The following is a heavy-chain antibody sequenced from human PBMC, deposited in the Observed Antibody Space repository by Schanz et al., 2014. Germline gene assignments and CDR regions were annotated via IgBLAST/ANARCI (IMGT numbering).Heavy chain of an antibody. CDR2: IWFDGNNK. D-gene: IGHD4-4*01. CDR3: ASADYTNYFDY. Sequence: QVQLVESGGGVVQPGRSLRLSCAASGFTFSAYGMHWVRQAPGKGLEWVAVIWFDGNNKFYADSVKGRFTISRDNSKNTVFLQMNSLRGEDTAVYYCASADYTNYFDYWGQGTLVTVSS. V-gene: IGHV3-33*01. J-gene: IGHJ4*02. CDR1: GFTFSAYG.